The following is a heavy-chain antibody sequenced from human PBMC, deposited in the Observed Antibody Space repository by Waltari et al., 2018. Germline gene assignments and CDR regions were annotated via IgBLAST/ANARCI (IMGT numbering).Heavy chain of an antibody. CDR2: IGANGDYI. V-gene: IGHV3-21*01. CDR1: GFRFHSYT. J-gene: IGHJ6*03. CDR3: ASHFEDYYYYMDV. Sequence: EVQLVESGGGLVTPGESLRLSCVASGFRFHSYTMNWVRQGPGKGLEWVSSIGANGDYIYYADSVKSRFTTSRDNARNSLYLQMTSLRVEDTAIYFCASHFEDYYYYMDVWGKGTTVTVSS.